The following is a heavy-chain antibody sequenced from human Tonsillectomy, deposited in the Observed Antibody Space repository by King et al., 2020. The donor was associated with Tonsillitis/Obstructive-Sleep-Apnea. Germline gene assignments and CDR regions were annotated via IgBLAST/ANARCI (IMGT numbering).Heavy chain of an antibody. D-gene: IGHD2-2*02. CDR1: GFSLSTSGVG. Sequence: TLKESGPTLVKPTQTLTLTCTFSGFSLSTSGVGVGWIRQPPGKALEWLAPIYWDDDKRYSPSLKSRLTITKDTSKNQVVLTMTNMDPVDTATYYCAQATQGYCSSTSCYNNWFDPWGQGTLVTVSS. CDR2: IYWDDDK. CDR3: AQATQGYCSSTSCYNNWFDP. J-gene: IGHJ5*02. V-gene: IGHV2-5*02.